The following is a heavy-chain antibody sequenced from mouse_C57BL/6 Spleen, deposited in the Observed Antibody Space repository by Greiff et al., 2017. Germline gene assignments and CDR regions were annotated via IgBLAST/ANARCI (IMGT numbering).Heavy chain of an antibody. CDR3: ARYGSSSKSFAY. J-gene: IGHJ3*01. Sequence: QVQLQQPGAELVKPGASVQLSCKASGYTFTSYWMHWVKQRPGQGLEWIGMIHPNSGSTNYNEKFKSKATLTVDKSSSTAYMQLSSLTSEDSAVYYCARYGSSSKSFAYWGQGTLVTVSA. CDR1: GYTFTSYW. D-gene: IGHD1-1*01. V-gene: IGHV1-64*01. CDR2: IHPNSGST.